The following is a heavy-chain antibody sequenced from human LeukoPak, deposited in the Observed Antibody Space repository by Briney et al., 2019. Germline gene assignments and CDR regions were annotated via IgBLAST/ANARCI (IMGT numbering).Heavy chain of an antibody. CDR2: IYSGDSDT. V-gene: IGHV5-51*01. Sequence: HGESLKISCKGSGYSFTRCWIGWVRQMPGKGLEWMGIIYSGDSDTRYSPSFQGQVTISADKSISTAYLQWSSLKASDTAMYYCAICLEYSSGWYAVEYFQHWGQGTLVSVSS. J-gene: IGHJ1*01. CDR1: GYSFTRCW. D-gene: IGHD6-19*01. CDR3: AICLEYSSGWYAVEYFQH.